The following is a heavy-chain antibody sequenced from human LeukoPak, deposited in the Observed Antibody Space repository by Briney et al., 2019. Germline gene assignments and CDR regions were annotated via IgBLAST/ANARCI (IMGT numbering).Heavy chain of an antibody. CDR1: GYTFTSYG. J-gene: IGHJ4*02. CDR3: ARAGIFDY. Sequence: ASVKVSCKASGYTFTSYGISWVRQAPGQGLEWMGIINPSGGGTSYAQKFQGRVTMTRDTSTSTVYMELSSLRSEDTAVYYCARAGIFDYWGQGTLVTVSS. V-gene: IGHV1-46*01. CDR2: INPSGGGT. D-gene: IGHD3-10*01.